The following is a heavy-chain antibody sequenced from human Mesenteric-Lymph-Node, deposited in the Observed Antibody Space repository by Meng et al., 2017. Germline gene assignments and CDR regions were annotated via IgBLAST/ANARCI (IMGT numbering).Heavy chain of an antibody. V-gene: IGHV4-30-4*01. J-gene: IGHJ4*02. Sequence: QGQLQESGPGLVKPSQTLSLTCTVSGGSISSGDYYWSWIRQPPGKGLEWIGCIYYSGSTYYNPSLKGRVTISVDTSKNQFSLNLSSLTAADTAVYYCARHVYGDSYGFWGQGTLVTVSS. D-gene: IGHD4-17*01. CDR3: ARHVYGDSYGF. CDR2: IYYSGST. CDR1: GGSISSGDYY.